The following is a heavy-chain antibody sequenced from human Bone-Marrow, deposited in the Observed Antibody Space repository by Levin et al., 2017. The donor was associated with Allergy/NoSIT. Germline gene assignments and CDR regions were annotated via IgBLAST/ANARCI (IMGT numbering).Heavy chain of an antibody. V-gene: IGHV4-31*03. CDR2: ISHRGNT. CDR1: NDSIGRGGYY. CDR3: ARLDGYNFDS. D-gene: IGHD5-12*01. J-gene: IGHJ4*02. Sequence: RASETLSLTCTVSNDSIGRGGYYWSWIRQHPGKGLEHIGYISHRGNTYYNPSLKSRLTMSLDTSNNQFSLNLISVTAADTAIYDCARLDGYNFDSWGQGTPVIVSS.